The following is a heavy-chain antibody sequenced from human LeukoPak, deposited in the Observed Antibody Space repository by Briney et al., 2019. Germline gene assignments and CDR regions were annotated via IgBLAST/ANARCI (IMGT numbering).Heavy chain of an antibody. Sequence: SETLSLTCTVSGGSISSHYWSWIRQPPGKGLEWIGYIYYSGSTNYNPSLKSRVTISVDTSKNQFSLKLSSVTAADTAVYYCARGGDYDFWIFDPWGQGTLVTVSS. J-gene: IGHJ5*02. CDR3: ARGGDYDFWIFDP. D-gene: IGHD3-3*01. V-gene: IGHV4-59*11. CDR2: IYYSGST. CDR1: GGSISSHY.